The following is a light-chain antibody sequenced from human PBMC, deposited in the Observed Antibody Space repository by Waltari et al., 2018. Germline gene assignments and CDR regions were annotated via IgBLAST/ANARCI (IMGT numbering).Light chain of an antibody. V-gene: IGLV1-51*01. J-gene: IGLJ2*01. CDR3: ATWDSSLSGGV. CDR2: DNN. Sequence: HSVLTQPPSVSAAPGQDVTIFCPGSSSHLGNNYVSWYQQVPGTAPKLLIFDNNERPSGIPDRFSGSKSGTSATLDITGLQTGDEAHYYCATWDSSLSGGVFGGGTKVTVL. CDR1: SSHLGNNY.